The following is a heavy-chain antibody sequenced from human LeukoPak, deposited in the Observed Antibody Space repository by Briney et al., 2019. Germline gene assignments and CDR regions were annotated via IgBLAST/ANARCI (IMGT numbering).Heavy chain of an antibody. V-gene: IGHV3-48*02. CDR2: ISIGSSNI. Sequence: PGGSLRLSCAGSGFTFSSHSMNWVRQAPGKGLEWVSYISIGSSNIYYADSVKGRFTISRDNAKNSLYLQMNSLRDEDTAVYYCARSRDFDYWGQGTLVAVSS. CDR3: ARSRDFDY. CDR1: GFTFSSHS. J-gene: IGHJ4*02.